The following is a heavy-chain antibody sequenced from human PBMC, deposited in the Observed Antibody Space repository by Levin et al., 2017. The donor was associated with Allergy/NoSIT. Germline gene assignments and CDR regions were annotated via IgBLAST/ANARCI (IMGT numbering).Heavy chain of an antibody. V-gene: IGHV4-34*01. D-gene: IGHD3-16*01. Sequence: PSETLSLTCTVYGGSFSGYYWTWIRQPPGKGLEWIGEINHSGNTNYNPSLKGRVTMSVDTTKNHFSLKLSSATAADTAVYYCARRLYYDGRLDPWGQGTLVTVSS. CDR1: GGSFSGYY. CDR3: ARRLYYDGRLDP. CDR2: INHSGNT. J-gene: IGHJ5*02.